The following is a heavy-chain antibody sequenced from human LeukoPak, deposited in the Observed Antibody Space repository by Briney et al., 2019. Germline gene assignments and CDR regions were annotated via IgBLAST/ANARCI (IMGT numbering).Heavy chain of an antibody. CDR2: IKQDVSEK. CDR1: GFTFSSYW. J-gene: IGHJ4*02. V-gene: IGHV3-7*01. CDR3: ARTGTTKPLDY. Sequence: GGSLRLSCVASGFTFSSYWMSWVRQAPGKGLEWVANIKQDVSEKYYVDSVKGRFTISRYNAKNSLYLQMNSLRAEDTAVYYCARTGTTKPLDYWGQGTLVTVSS. D-gene: IGHD1-1*01.